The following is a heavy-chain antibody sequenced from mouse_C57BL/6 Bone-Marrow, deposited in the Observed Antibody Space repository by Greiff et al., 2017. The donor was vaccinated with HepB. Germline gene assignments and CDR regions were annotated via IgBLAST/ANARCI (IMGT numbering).Heavy chain of an antibody. D-gene: IGHD2-5*01. CDR1: GYTFTSYG. Sequence: VQLQQSGAELARPGASVKLSCKASGYTFTSYGISWVKQRTGQGLEWIGEIYPRSGTTYYNEKFKGKATLTADKSSSTAYMELRSLTSEDSAVYFCAREGYSNYGFAYWGQGTLVTVSA. J-gene: IGHJ3*01. V-gene: IGHV1-81*01. CDR2: IYPRSGTT. CDR3: AREGYSNYGFAY.